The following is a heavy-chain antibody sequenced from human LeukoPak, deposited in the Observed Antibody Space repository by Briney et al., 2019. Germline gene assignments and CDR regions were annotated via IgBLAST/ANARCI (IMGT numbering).Heavy chain of an antibody. D-gene: IGHD3-10*01. J-gene: IGHJ4*02. V-gene: IGHV4-39*01. Sequence: SETLSLTCTVSGGSISSNSYHWGWIRQPPGKGLEWIGSISYSGSIYYNPSLKSRVTISVDTSKNQFSLKLSSVTAADTAVYYCAEGNPWYFDYWGQGTLVTVSS. CDR1: GGSISSNSYH. CDR2: ISYSGSI. CDR3: AEGNPWYFDY.